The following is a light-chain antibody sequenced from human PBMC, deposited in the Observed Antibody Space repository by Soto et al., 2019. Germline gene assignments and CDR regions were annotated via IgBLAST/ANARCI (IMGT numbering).Light chain of an antibody. CDR1: NSNIGNNA. CDR2: YDD. Sequence: QSVLTQPPSVSEAPRQRVTISCSGSNSNIGNNAVNWYQQLPGKAPKLLIFYDDLLASGVSDRFSASKSGTSASLAISGLQSEDEADYYCTAWDDSLNGRVFGGGTQLTVL. CDR3: TAWDDSLNGRV. J-gene: IGLJ3*02. V-gene: IGLV1-36*01.